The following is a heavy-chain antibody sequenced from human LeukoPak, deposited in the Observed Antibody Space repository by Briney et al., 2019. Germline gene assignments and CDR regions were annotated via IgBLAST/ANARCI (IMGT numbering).Heavy chain of an antibody. CDR1: GYTFTGYY. Sequence: ASVKVSCKASGYTFTGYYMHWVRQAPGQGLEWMGWINPNSGGTNYAQKFQGRVTMTRDTSISTAYMELSRLRSDDTAVYYCAREYSSGSMYYFDYWGQGTLATVSS. D-gene: IGHD6-19*01. V-gene: IGHV1-2*02. CDR2: INPNSGGT. J-gene: IGHJ4*02. CDR3: AREYSSGSMYYFDY.